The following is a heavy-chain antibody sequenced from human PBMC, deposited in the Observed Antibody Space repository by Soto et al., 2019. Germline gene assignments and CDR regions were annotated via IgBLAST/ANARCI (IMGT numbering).Heavy chain of an antibody. CDR2: IYYTGST. D-gene: IGHD6-19*01. CDR1: GGSISTYY. Sequence: QVQLQESGPGLVKPSETLSLTCTVSGGSISTYYWNWVRQPPGKGLEWIGNIYYTGSTNYNPSLKSRVTISVATSKNQFSLKLTSVTAADTAVYYCARPSLAVTWGPFDYWGQGTPVTVSS. V-gene: IGHV4-59*01. CDR3: ARPSLAVTWGPFDY. J-gene: IGHJ4*02.